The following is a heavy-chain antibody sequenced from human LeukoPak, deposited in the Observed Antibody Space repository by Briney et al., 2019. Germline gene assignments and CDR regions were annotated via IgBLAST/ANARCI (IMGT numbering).Heavy chain of an antibody. CDR3: ARGPGGDY. J-gene: IGHJ4*02. V-gene: IGHV4-61*01. CDR1: GGSVSSGSYY. CDR2: IYYSGST. Sequence: SETLSLTCTVSGGSVSSGSYYWSWIRQPPGKGLEWIGYIYYSGSTNYNPSLKSRVTISVDTSKNQFSLKLSSVTAADTAVYYCARGPGGDYWGQGTLVTVSS. D-gene: IGHD3-10*01.